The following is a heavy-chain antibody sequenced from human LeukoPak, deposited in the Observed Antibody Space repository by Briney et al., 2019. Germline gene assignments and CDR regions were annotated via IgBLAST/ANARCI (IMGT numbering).Heavy chain of an antibody. CDR1: GFTFSSYE. D-gene: IGHD7-27*01. V-gene: IGHV3-48*03. CDR2: ISSSGSTI. CDR3: ARVGWGLFDY. J-gene: IGHJ4*02. Sequence: GGSLRLSCAASGFTFSSYEMNWVRQAPGKGLEWVSYISSSGSTIYYADSGKGRFTISRDNAKNSLYLQMNSLRAEDTAVYYCARVGWGLFDYWGQGTLVTVSS.